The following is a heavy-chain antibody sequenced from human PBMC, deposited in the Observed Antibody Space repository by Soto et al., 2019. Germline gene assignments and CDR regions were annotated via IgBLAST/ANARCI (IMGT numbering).Heavy chain of an antibody. V-gene: IGHV4-34*01. J-gene: IGHJ4*02. CDR3: ARGSDTAMVTFDY. CDR1: GGSFSGYY. Sequence: PSETLSLTCVVYGGSFSGYYWSWIRQPPGKGLEWIGEINHSGSTNYNPSLKSRVTISVDTSKNQFSLKLSSVTAADTAVYYCARGSDTAMVTFDYWGQGTLVTVSS. CDR2: INHSGST. D-gene: IGHD5-18*01.